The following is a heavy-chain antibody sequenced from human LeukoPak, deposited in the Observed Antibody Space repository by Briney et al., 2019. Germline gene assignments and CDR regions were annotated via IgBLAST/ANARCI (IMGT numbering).Heavy chain of an antibody. CDR1: GYTFTTYA. V-gene: IGHV7-4-1*02. J-gene: IGHJ3*02. CDR2: INTNIGNP. D-gene: IGHD4-23*01. Sequence: ASVKVSCKASGYTFTTYAMNWVRQAPGQGLEWMGWINTNIGNPTYAQGFTGRFVFSLDTSVGTAYLQMSSLKAEDTAVYYCARGTYGGNSGDTLDIWGQGTMVTVSS. CDR3: ARGTYGGNSGDTLDI.